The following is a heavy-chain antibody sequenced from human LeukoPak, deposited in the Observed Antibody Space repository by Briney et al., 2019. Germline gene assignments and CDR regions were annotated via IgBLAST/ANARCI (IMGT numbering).Heavy chain of an antibody. J-gene: IGHJ4*02. D-gene: IGHD5-24*01. CDR1: GFTFSSYG. V-gene: IGHV3-23*01. CDR3: ASSTVEMATILDQD. CDR2: ISGSGGST. Sequence: TGGSLRLSCAASGFTFSSYGMTWVRQAPGKGLEWVSAISGSGGSTYYADSVKGRFTISRDNSKNTLFLQMNSLRAEDTAVYYCASSTVEMATILDQDWGQGTLVIVSS.